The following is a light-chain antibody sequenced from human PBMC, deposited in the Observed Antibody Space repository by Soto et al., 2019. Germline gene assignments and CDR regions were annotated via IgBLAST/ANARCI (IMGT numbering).Light chain of an antibody. CDR2: EVT. CDR1: SSDVGSYNL. J-gene: IGLJ3*02. CDR3: CSYAGSSNRV. V-gene: IGLV2-23*02. Sequence: QSVLTQPAPVSGSPGQSITISCTGTSSDVGSYNLVSWYQQHPGKAPKLMIYEVTKRPSGVSNRFSGSKSGNTASLTISGLQAEDEADYYCCSYAGSSNRVFGGGTKLTV.